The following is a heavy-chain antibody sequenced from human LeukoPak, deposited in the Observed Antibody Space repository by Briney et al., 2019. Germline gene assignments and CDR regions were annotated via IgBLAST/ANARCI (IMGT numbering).Heavy chain of an antibody. V-gene: IGHV3-66*01. J-gene: IGHJ6*02. CDR2: IYSGGST. CDR1: GFTVSSNY. Sequence: PGGSLRLSCAASGFTVSSNYMSWVRQAPGKGLEWVSVIYSGGSTYYADSVKGRFTISRDNSKNTLYLQMNSLRAEDTAVYYCARGMVCGGDCYYYYYYGMDVWGQGTTVTVTS. CDR3: ARGMVCGGDCYYYYYYGMDV. D-gene: IGHD2-21*02.